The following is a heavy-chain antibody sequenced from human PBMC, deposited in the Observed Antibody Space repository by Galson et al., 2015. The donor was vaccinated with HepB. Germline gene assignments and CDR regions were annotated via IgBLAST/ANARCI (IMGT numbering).Heavy chain of an antibody. D-gene: IGHD3-10*01. CDR2: VSGNGGNI. J-gene: IGHJ4*02. CDR3: VSNQYVPGSYFIFDH. V-gene: IGHV3-23*01. Sequence: SLRLSCAASGFSFSNRGMSWVRQAPGKGLEWLSVVSGNGGNIHYADSVKGRFTISRDNSKNTLYLEMKSLRAEDTAVYYCVSNQYVPGSYFIFDHWGQGTLVTVSS. CDR1: GFSFSNRG.